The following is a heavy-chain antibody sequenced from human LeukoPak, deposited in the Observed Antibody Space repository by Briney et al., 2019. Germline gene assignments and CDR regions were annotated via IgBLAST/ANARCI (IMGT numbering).Heavy chain of an antibody. Sequence: SETLSLTCAVSGVPFSNYYWSWVRQSPRQGLESIGEINHSGYTNYNPSLKSRVTMSIDTSKNLFSLKLTSVTAADAGVYYCTRAVAGHPDWGQGTLVTVSS. CDR2: INHSGYT. D-gene: IGHD6-19*01. J-gene: IGHJ4*02. CDR3: TRAVAGHPD. CDR1: GVPFSNYY. V-gene: IGHV4-34*01.